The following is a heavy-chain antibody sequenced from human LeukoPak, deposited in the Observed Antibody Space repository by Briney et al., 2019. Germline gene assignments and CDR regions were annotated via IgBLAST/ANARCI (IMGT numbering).Heavy chain of an antibody. CDR3: ARLETDYYDSSGYLLDY. Sequence: PSETLPLTCAVYGGSFSGYYWSWIRQPPGKGLEWIGEINHSGSTNYNPSLKSRVTISVDTSKNQFSLKLSSVTAADTAVYYCARLETDYYDSSGYLLDYWGQGTLVTVSS. D-gene: IGHD3-22*01. CDR2: INHSGST. CDR1: GGSFSGYY. V-gene: IGHV4-34*01. J-gene: IGHJ4*02.